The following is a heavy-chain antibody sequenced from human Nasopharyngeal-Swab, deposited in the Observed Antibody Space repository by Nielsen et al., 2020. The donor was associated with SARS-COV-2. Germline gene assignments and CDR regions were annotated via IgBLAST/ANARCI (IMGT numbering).Heavy chain of an antibody. Sequence: GGSLRLSCAASGFTFSSYGMHWVRQAPGKGLEWVAVISYDGSNKYYADSVKGRFTISRDNSKNTLYLQMNSLRAEDTAVYYCAKSPRIAAAGTYWGQGTLVTVSS. D-gene: IGHD6-13*01. CDR2: ISYDGSNK. J-gene: IGHJ4*02. V-gene: IGHV3-30*18. CDR3: AKSPRIAAAGTY. CDR1: GFTFSSYG.